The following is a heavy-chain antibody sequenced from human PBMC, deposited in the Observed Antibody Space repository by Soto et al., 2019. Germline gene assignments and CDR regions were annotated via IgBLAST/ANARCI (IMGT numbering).Heavy chain of an antibody. J-gene: IGHJ4*02. D-gene: IGHD2-2*01. V-gene: IGHV3-48*01. CDR3: TSSASPAAY. CDR2: INSGSTSV. CDR1: GFDFNSYS. Sequence: EVQLVESGGGLVQPGGSLRLSCVASGFDFNSYSMNWVRQAPGKGLEWISYINSGSTSVFYADSVKGRFTISRDNAKNSLYLQMNSLRAEDTAVYYCTSSASPAAYWGQGTLVTVSS.